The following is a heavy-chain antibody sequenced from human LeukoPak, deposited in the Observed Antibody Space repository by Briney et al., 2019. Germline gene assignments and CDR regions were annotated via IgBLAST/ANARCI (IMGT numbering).Heavy chain of an antibody. J-gene: IGHJ4*02. CDR1: GFTFSSYW. CDR2: IKQDGSEK. V-gene: IGHV3-7*03. CDR3: VYGDYGGGFDY. Sequence: GGSLRLSCAASGFTFSSYWMNWVRQPPGKGLEWVANIKQDGSEKYYVASVKGRFTISRDNAKNSLYLQMNSLRAEDTAMYYCVYGDYGGGFDYWGQGTLVTVSS. D-gene: IGHD4-17*01.